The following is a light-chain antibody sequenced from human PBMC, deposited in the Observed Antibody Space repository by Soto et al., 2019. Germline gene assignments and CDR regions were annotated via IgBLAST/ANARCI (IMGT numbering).Light chain of an antibody. CDR1: QSVSSY. CDR3: QQRSNWPT. J-gene: IGKJ1*01. V-gene: IGKV3-11*01. Sequence: EIVLTQSPATLSLSPGERATLSCRASQSVSSYLAWYQQKPGQAPRLLIYDASNSATGIPARFSGSGSGTDFTITISSLEPEDFAVYYFQQRSNWPTFGQGTKVEIK. CDR2: DAS.